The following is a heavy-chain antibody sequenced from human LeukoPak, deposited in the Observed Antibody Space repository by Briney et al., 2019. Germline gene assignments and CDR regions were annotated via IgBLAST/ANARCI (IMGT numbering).Heavy chain of an antibody. CDR3: AKASYYFDY. D-gene: IGHD1-26*01. J-gene: IGHJ4*02. V-gene: IGHV3-30*18. Sequence: GGSLRLSCAASGFSFSSYGMQWVRQAPGKGLEWVAVISYDGSAKYYADSVEGRFTLSRDNPKNTLYLQMNSLRAEDTAVYYCAKASYYFDYWGQGTLVTVSS. CDR1: GFSFSSYG. CDR2: ISYDGSAK.